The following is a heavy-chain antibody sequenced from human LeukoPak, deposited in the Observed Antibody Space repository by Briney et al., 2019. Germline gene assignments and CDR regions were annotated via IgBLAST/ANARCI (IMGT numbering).Heavy chain of an antibody. CDR2: TYYRSKWHN. V-gene: IGHV6-1*01. Sequence: SQTLSLTCAISGDSVSSTRAAWNWIRQSPSRGLEWLGRTYYRSKWHNGYAVSVKSRIIIKADTSRNHFSLQLDSVTPEDTAVYYCARDTAAGGSDFDYWGQGTLVTVSS. J-gene: IGHJ4*02. D-gene: IGHD6-13*01. CDR3: ARDTAAGGSDFDY. CDR1: GDSVSSTRAA.